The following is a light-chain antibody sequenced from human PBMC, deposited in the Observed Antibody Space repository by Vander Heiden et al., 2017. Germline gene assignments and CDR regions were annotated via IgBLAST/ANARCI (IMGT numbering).Light chain of an antibody. V-gene: IGKV2-28*01. CDR2: LGS. J-gene: IGKJ1*01. CDR1: QSLLYSNGYNF. CDR3: MQALQNPQT. Sequence: DIVMTQSPLSLPVPPGEPASISCRSSQSLLYSNGYNFLDWYLQKPGHSPQLLIYLGSNRASGVPDRFSGSGSGTHFTLNINRVEAEDVGVYYCMQALQNPQTFGQGTKVEIK.